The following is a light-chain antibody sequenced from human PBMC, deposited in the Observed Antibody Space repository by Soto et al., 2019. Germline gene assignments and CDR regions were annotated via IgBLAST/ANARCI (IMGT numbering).Light chain of an antibody. V-gene: IGLV2-23*01. CDR3: CSYAGSSTSRV. Sequence: QSVLTQPASVSGSPGQSINISCTGTSSDVGSYNLVSWYQQHPGKAPKLMIYEGSKRPSGVSNRFSGSKSGNTASLTISGLQAEDEADYYCCSYAGSSTSRVFGTGTKLTVL. J-gene: IGLJ1*01. CDR2: EGS. CDR1: SSDVGSYNL.